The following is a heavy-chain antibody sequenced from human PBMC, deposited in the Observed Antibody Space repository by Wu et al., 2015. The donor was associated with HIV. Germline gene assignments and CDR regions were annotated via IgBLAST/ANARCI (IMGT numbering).Heavy chain of an antibody. D-gene: IGHD6-6*01. V-gene: IGHV1-18*01. Sequence: QVQLVQSGAEVKKSGASLKVSSKASGYAFKTYGISWLRQAPGQGLEWMGWISGYNGNTNYAQNLQGRVTMTTDTSTSTVYMELRSLRSDDTAVYYCVRDSTEDRPNWFDPWGQGTLVIVSS. CDR2: ISGYNGNT. CDR3: VRDSTEDRPNWFDP. CDR1: GYAFKTYG. J-gene: IGHJ5*02.